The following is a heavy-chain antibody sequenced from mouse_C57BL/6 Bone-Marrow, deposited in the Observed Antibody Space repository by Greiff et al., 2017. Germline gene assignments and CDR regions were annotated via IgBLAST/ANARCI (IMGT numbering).Heavy chain of an antibody. CDR1: GFTFSSYG. V-gene: IGHV5-6*03. CDR2: ISSGGSYT. J-gene: IGHJ4*01. Sequence: EVMLVESGGGLVQPGESLKLSCAASGFTFSSYGMSWVRQTPDKRLEWVATISSGGSYTYYPDSVKGRFTISRDNAKNTLYLQMSSLKSEDTAMYYCASLGFSYAMDYWGQGTSVTVSS. D-gene: IGHD4-1*01. CDR3: ASLGFSYAMDY.